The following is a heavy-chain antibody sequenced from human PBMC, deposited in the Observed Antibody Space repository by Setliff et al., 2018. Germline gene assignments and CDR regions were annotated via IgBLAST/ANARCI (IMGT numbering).Heavy chain of an antibody. D-gene: IGHD3-16*01. CDR1: GASITNINYY. CDR3: ARLPNYVWGSPVDY. Sequence: KTSETLSLTCTVSGASITNINYYWGLIRQPPGKGLEWIGSIFYSGRTFYNPFLKSRVTISVDTSKNQFSLTLSSVTAADTAVYYCARLPNYVWGSPVDYWGQGTLVTVSS. V-gene: IGHV4-39*01. J-gene: IGHJ4*02. CDR2: IFYSGRT.